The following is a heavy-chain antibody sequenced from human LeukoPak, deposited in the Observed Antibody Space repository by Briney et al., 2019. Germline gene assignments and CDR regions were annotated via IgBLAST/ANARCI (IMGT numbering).Heavy chain of an antibody. D-gene: IGHD6-13*01. CDR3: AREGGSYSSSWWLTFDY. J-gene: IGHJ4*02. Sequence: ASVKVSCKASGYTFTGYYMHWVRQAPGQGLEWMGWINPNSGGTNYAQKFQGWVTMTRDTSISTAYMELSRLRSDDMAVYYCAREGGSYSSSWWLTFDYWGQGTLVTVSS. CDR1: GYTFTGYY. CDR2: INPNSGGT. V-gene: IGHV1-2*04.